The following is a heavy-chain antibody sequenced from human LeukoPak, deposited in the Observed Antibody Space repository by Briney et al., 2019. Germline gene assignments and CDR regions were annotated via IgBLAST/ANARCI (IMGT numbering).Heavy chain of an antibody. J-gene: IGHJ6*04. CDR1: GFIFSSYE. CDR2: ISSSGSTK. Sequence: GGSPRLSCEASGFIFSSYEMNWVRQAPGKGLEWVSYISSSGSTKYYADSVKGRFTISRDNAKNSLYLQMNSLRAEDTAVYYCAELGITMIGGVWGKGTTVTISS. CDR3: AELGITMIGGV. D-gene: IGHD3-10*02. V-gene: IGHV3-48*03.